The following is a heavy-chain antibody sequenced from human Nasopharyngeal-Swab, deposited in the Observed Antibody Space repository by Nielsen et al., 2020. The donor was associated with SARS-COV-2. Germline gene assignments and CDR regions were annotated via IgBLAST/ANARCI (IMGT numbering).Heavy chain of an antibody. CDR1: GYTFTSYD. V-gene: IGHV1-8*01. J-gene: IGHJ6*02. Sequence: ASVKVSCKASGYTFTSYDINWVRQATGQGLEWMGWMNPNSGNTGYAQKFQGRVTMTRNTSISTAYMELSSLRSEDTAVYYCARTGYSGSYPYYYYYYDMDVWGQGTTVTVSS. CDR3: ARTGYSGSYPYYYYYYDMDV. D-gene: IGHD1-26*01. CDR2: MNPNSGNT.